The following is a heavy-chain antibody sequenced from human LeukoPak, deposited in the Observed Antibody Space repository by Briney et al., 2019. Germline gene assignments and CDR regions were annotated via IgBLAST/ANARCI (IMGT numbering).Heavy chain of an antibody. CDR2: IYYSGST. D-gene: IGHD6-19*01. CDR1: GGSISSSSYY. V-gene: IGHV4-39*01. Sequence: SETLSLTCTVSGGSISSSSYYWGWIRQPPGKGLEWIGSIYYSGSTYYNPSLKSRVTISVDTSKNQFSLKLSSVTAADTAVYYCPTEQWLVRLFDYWGQGTLVTVSS. J-gene: IGHJ4*02. CDR3: PTEQWLVRLFDY.